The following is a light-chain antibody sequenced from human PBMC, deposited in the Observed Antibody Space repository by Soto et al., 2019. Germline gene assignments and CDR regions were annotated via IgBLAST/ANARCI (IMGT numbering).Light chain of an antibody. CDR1: QSVLYSSNNKNY. CDR2: WAS. CDR3: QQYYSTPFT. J-gene: IGKJ4*01. Sequence: DIVMTQSPGSLAVSLGERATINCKSSQSVLYSSNNKNYLAWYQQKPGQPPKLLIYWASTRESGVPDRFSGSGSGTDFTPTISSLQAEDVAVYYCQQYYSTPFTFGGGTKVDIK. V-gene: IGKV4-1*01.